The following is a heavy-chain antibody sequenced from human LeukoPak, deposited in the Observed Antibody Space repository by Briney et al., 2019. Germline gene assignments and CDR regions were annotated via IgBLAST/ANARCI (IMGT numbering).Heavy chain of an antibody. CDR3: ARELAVQGATEEKTFDY. V-gene: IGHV1-46*01. J-gene: IGHJ4*02. Sequence: ASVKVSCKASGHTFTSYYMHWVRQAPGQGLEWMGIINPSGGSTSYAQKFQGRVTMTRDTSTSTVYMELSSLRSEDTAVYYCARELAVQGATEEKTFDYWGQGTLVTVSS. CDR1: GHTFTSYY. D-gene: IGHD1-26*01. CDR2: INPSGGST.